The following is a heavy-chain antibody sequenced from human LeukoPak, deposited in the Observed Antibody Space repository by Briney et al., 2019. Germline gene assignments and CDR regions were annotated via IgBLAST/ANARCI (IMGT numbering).Heavy chain of an antibody. Sequence: SETLSLTCTVSGGSISSSSYYWGWIRQPPGKGLEWIGSIYYSGSTYHNPSLKSRVTISVDTSKNQFSLKLSSVTAADTAVYYCARPSHFDAFDIWGQGTMVTVSS. CDR1: GGSISSSSYY. V-gene: IGHV4-39*01. J-gene: IGHJ3*02. CDR2: IYYSGST. CDR3: ARPSHFDAFDI.